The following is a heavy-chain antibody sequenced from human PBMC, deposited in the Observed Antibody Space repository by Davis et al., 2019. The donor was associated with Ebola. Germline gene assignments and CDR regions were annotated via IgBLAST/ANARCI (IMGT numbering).Heavy chain of an antibody. CDR3: ARSVRNYDSSGVVPSDI. CDR2: IRYDGSNK. J-gene: IGHJ3*02. CDR1: GFTFSSYS. D-gene: IGHD3-22*01. Sequence: PGGSLRLSCAASGFTFSSYSMHWVRQAPGKGLEWVAFIRYDGSNKYYADSVKGRFTISRDNSKNTLYLQMNSLRAEDTAVYYCARSVRNYDSSGVVPSDIWGQGTMVTVSS. V-gene: IGHV3-30*02.